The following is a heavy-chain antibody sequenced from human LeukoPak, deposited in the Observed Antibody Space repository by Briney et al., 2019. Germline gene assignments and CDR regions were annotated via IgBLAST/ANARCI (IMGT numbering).Heavy chain of an antibody. J-gene: IGHJ6*02. Sequence: PGGSLRLSCAASGFTFSDYYMSWIRQAPGKGLEWVSYISSSGSTIYYADSVKGRFTISRDNAKNSLYLQMNSLRAEGTAVYYCARPPRLSYHYYGMDVWGQGTTVTVSS. D-gene: IGHD2/OR15-2a*01. V-gene: IGHV3-11*01. CDR1: GFTFSDYY. CDR3: ARPPRLSYHYYGMDV. CDR2: ISSSGSTI.